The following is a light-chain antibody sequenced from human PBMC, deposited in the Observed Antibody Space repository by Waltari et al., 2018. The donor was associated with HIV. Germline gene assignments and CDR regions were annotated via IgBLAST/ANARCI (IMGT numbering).Light chain of an antibody. J-gene: IGKJ1*01. Sequence: DIQMTQSPPTLSASVGDSVTITCRASQSVSRSLALYQQRPGKAPSLLIYRATTLQSGVPSRFSGSGSGTEFTLTISGLQPDDFATYYCQQYTTFSRTFGQGT. CDR3: QQYTTFSRT. V-gene: IGKV1-5*03. CDR2: RAT. CDR1: QSVSRS.